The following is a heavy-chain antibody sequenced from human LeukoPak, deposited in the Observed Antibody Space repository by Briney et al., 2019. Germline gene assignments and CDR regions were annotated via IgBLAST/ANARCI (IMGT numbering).Heavy chain of an antibody. CDR3: ATGLNYDFWSGYQMGGY. CDR1: GFTFSSYS. D-gene: IGHD3-3*01. CDR2: ISSSSSTI. V-gene: IGHV3-48*04. Sequence: PGGPLRLFCAASGFTFSSYSMNWVRQAPGKGLEGVSYISSSSSTIYYADPVKGRFTISRDNAKNSLYLQMNSLRAEDTAVYYCATGLNYDFWSGYQMGGYWGQGTLVTVSS. J-gene: IGHJ4*02.